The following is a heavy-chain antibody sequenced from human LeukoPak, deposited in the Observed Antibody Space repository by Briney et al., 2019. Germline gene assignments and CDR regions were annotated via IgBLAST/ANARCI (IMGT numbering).Heavy chain of an antibody. Sequence: SVKVSCKASGGTFSSYAISWVRQAPGQGLEWMGGIIPIFGTANYAQKFQGRVTITADESTSTAYMELSSLRSEDTAVYYCARGFRSYDDYYYYYMDVWGKGTTVTVSS. CDR1: GGTFSSYA. J-gene: IGHJ6*03. CDR2: IIPIFGTA. V-gene: IGHV1-69*01. CDR3: ARGFRSYDDYYYYYMDV. D-gene: IGHD5-12*01.